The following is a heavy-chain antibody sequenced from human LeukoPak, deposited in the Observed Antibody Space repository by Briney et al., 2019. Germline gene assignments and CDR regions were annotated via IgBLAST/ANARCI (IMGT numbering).Heavy chain of an antibody. V-gene: IGHV4-39*07. Sequence: PSETLSLTCTVSGGSISSSSYYWGWIRQPPGKGLEWIGSIYYSGSTFYNPSLKSRVTMSLDTSKNQFSLKLSSVTAADTAVYYCARESTSGLWFGELSRVFDYWGQGTLVTVSS. J-gene: IGHJ4*02. CDR1: GGSISSSSYY. CDR2: IYYSGST. CDR3: ARESTSGLWFGELSRVFDY. D-gene: IGHD3-10*01.